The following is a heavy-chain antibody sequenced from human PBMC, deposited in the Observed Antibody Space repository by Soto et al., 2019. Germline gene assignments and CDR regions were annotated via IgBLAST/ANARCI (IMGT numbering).Heavy chain of an antibody. CDR1: GFSLSTSGVG. Sequence: QITLKESGPTLVKPTQTLTLTCTFSGFSLSTSGVGVGWIRQPPGKALERLALIYWNDDKRYSPTLKSRLTNTKDTSKNQQVLTITNMDPVDTATYYSAHSFQRIAARPQYYYGMDVWGQGTTVTVSS. CDR2: IYWNDDK. CDR3: AHSFQRIAARPQYYYGMDV. J-gene: IGHJ6*02. D-gene: IGHD6-6*01. V-gene: IGHV2-5*01.